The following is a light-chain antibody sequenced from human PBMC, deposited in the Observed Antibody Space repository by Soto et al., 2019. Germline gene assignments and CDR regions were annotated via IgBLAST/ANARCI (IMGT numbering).Light chain of an antibody. CDR2: GAS. CDR1: QSISSW. V-gene: IGKV1-5*01. Sequence: GDRVTITCRASQSISSWLAWYQQKPGKAPKLLIYGASNLQSGVPPRFSGSGSGTDFTLAISSLQPEDFATYYCLQHNSYPLTFGGGTKVDIK. CDR3: LQHNSYPLT. J-gene: IGKJ4*01.